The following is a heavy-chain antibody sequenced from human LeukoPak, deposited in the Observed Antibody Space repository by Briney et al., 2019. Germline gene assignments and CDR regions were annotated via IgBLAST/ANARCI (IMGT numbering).Heavy chain of an antibody. CDR3: ARVRGTVVATVDY. CDR2: INPNSGGT. Sequence: GASVKFSCKASGYTFTGYYMHWVRQAPGQGLEWMGWINPNSGGTNYAQKFQGRVTMTRDTSISTAYMELSRLRSDDTAVYYCARVRGTVVATVDYWGQGTLGTVS. V-gene: IGHV1-2*02. D-gene: IGHD2-15*01. J-gene: IGHJ4*02. CDR1: GYTFTGYY.